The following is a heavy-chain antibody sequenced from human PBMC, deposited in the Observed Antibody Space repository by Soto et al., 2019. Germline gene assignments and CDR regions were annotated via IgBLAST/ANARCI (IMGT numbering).Heavy chain of an antibody. V-gene: IGHV1-18*04. Sequence: ASVKVSCKASGYTFTSYGISWVRQAPGQGLEWMGWISAYNGITNYAQKLQGRVTMTTDTSTSTAYMELRSLRSDDTAVYYCARVGIRITMIVVVIPSFDYWGQGTLVTVSS. CDR1: GYTFTSYG. J-gene: IGHJ4*02. D-gene: IGHD3-22*01. CDR3: ARVGIRITMIVVVIPSFDY. CDR2: ISAYNGIT.